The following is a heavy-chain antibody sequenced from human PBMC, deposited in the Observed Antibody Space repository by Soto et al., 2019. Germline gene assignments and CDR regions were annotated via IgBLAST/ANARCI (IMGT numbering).Heavy chain of an antibody. J-gene: IGHJ4*02. CDR1: GGSFSGYY. D-gene: IGHD3-16*01. Sequence: PSETLSLTCAVYGGSFSGYYWSWIRQPPGKGLEWIGEINHSGSTNYNPSLKSRVTISVDTSKNQFSLKLSSVTAADTAVYYCAGSSLGGHRMITSGGFDYWGQGTLVTVSS. CDR3: AGSSLGGHRMITSGGFDY. V-gene: IGHV4-34*01. CDR2: INHSGST.